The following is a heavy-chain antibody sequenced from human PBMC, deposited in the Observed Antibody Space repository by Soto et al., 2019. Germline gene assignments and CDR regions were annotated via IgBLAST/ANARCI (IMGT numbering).Heavy chain of an antibody. CDR2: ISSSSSTI. Sequence: VQLVESGGGVVQPGRSLRLSCAASGFTFSSYSMNWVRQAPGKGLEWVSYISSSSSTIYYADSVKGRFTISRDNAKNSLYLQMNSLRDEDTAVYYCARDTRVETREWYYYYYYGMDVWGQGTTVTVSS. CDR1: GFTFSSYS. J-gene: IGHJ6*02. CDR3: ARDTRVETREWYYYYYYGMDV. D-gene: IGHD3-3*01. V-gene: IGHV3-48*02.